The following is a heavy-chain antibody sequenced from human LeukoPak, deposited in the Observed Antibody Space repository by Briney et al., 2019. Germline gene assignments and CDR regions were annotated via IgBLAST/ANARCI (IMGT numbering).Heavy chain of an antibody. CDR2: IYWDNNK. V-gene: IGHV2-5*02. CDR3: AHYVDTARGGPFFDY. Sequence: SGPTLVKPTQILTLTCSFSGFSPRTTGVGVGWTRQPPGRALEWLALIYWDNNKVSSPSLKSRLTITKDTSKNQVVLTMSNMDPEDTATYFCAHYVDTARGGPFFDYWGQGTLVTVSS. D-gene: IGHD5-18*01. CDR1: GFSPRTTGVG. J-gene: IGHJ4*02.